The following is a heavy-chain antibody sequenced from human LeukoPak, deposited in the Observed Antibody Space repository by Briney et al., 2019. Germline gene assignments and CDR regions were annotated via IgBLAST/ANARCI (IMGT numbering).Heavy chain of an antibody. Sequence: PSETLSLTCTVSGGSISSGSHYWGWIRQPPGKGLEWIGGIYHSGSTYFNPSLRSRVTVSVHTSNNQFSLKLSSVTAADTAVYYCARNVVSASGWNLDYFDYWGQGTLVTVSS. CDR3: ARNVVSASGWNLDYFDY. CDR1: GGSISSGSHY. J-gene: IGHJ4*02. D-gene: IGHD6-19*01. CDR2: IYHSGST. V-gene: IGHV4-39*01.